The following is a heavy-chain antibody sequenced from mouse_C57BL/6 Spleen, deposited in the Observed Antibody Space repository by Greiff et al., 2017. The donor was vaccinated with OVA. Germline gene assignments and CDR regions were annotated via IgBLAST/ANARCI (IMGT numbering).Heavy chain of an antibody. Sequence: VQLQQSVAELVRPGASVKLSCTASGFNIENTYMHWVKQRPEQGLEWIGRIDPANGNTKYAPKFQGKATITADTSSNTAYLQLSSLTSEDTAIYYCARSRDDYAAYWGQGTLVTVSA. CDR3: ARSRDDYAAY. CDR2: IDPANGNT. CDR1: GFNIENTY. V-gene: IGHV14-3*01. D-gene: IGHD2-4*01. J-gene: IGHJ3*01.